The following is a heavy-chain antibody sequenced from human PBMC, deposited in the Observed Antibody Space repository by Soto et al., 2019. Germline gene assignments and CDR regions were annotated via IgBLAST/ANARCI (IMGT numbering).Heavy chain of an antibody. D-gene: IGHD6-6*01. CDR2: IIPIFGTA. CDR1: GGTFSSYA. Sequence: QVQLVQSGAEVKKPGSSVKVSCKASGGTFSSYAISWVRQAPGQGLEWMGGIIPIFGTANYAQKFQGRVTITADESTSTAYMELSSLRSEDTAVYYCARDRYGYSSSPTSDFDYWGQGTLVTVSS. CDR3: ARDRYGYSSSPTSDFDY. V-gene: IGHV1-69*12. J-gene: IGHJ4*02.